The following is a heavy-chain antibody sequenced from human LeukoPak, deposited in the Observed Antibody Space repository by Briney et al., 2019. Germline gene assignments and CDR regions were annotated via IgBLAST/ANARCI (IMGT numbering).Heavy chain of an antibody. Sequence: SETLSLTCAVSGGSITSDNWWTWVRQPPGKGLEWIGAIYHSGSTDYNPSLKSRVTISVDKSKNQFSLKLSSVTAADTAVYFCARDRDGMGVWGQGATVTVSS. CDR1: GGSITSDNW. CDR2: IYHSGST. CDR3: ARDRDGMGV. V-gene: IGHV4-4*02. J-gene: IGHJ6*02.